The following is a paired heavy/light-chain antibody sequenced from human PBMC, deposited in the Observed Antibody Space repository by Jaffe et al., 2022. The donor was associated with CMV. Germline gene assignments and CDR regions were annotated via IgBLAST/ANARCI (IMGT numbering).Heavy chain of an antibody. CDR2: ISSSSSTI. Sequence: EVQLVESGGGLVQPGGSLRLSCAASGFTFSSYSMNWVRQAPGKGLEWVSYISSSSSTIYYADSVKGRFTISRDNAKNSLYLQMNSLRDEDTAVYYCARGSYGSGSYSLYYYYGMDVWGQGTTVTVSS. CDR1: GFTFSSYS. J-gene: IGHJ6*02. D-gene: IGHD3-10*01. CDR3: ARGSYGSGSYSLYYYYGMDV. V-gene: IGHV3-48*02.
Light chain of an antibody. J-gene: IGKJ2*01. Sequence: DIVMTQSPLSLPVTPGEPASISCRSSQSLLHSNGYNYLDWYLQKPGQSPQLLIYLGSNRASGVPDRFSGSGSGTDFTLKISRVEAEDVGVYYCMQALQTLYTFGQGTKLEIK. CDR1: QSLLHSNGYNY. CDR3: MQALQTLYT. V-gene: IGKV2-28*01. CDR2: LGS.